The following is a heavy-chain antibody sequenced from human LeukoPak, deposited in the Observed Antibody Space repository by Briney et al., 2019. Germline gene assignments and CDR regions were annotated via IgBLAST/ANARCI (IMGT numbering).Heavy chain of an antibody. CDR2: MNPNSGNT. V-gene: IGHV1-8*01. Sequence: ASVKVSCKASGYTFTSYDINWVRQATGQGLEWMGWMNPNSGNTGYAQKFQGRVTMTRNTSISTAYMELSSLRSEDTAVYYCARRRHSGYVGDGYYYGMDVWGQGTTVTVSS. CDR3: ARRRHSGYVGDGYYYGMDV. CDR1: GYTFTSYD. J-gene: IGHJ6*02. D-gene: IGHD5-12*01.